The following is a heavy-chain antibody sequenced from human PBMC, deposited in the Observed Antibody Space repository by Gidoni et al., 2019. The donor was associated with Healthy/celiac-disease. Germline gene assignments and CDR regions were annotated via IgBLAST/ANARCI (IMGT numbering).Heavy chain of an antibody. CDR2: IRGSGGST. CDR3: AKALDDYGGIFDY. D-gene: IGHD4-17*01. CDR1: GFTFSSYA. Sequence: EVQLLESGGGLVQPGGSLRLSCAASGFTFSSYAMRWVRQAPGKGLEWVSAIRGSGGSTYYAASVTGRFTISRDNSKNTLYLQMNSLRAEDTAVYYCAKALDDYGGIFDYWGQGTLVTVSS. J-gene: IGHJ4*02. V-gene: IGHV3-23*01.